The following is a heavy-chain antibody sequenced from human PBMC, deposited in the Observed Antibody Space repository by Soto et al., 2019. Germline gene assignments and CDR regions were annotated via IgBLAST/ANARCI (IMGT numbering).Heavy chain of an antibody. J-gene: IGHJ6*02. D-gene: IGHD6-13*01. CDR1: GFTFSSHA. CDR2: ISYDGSNK. V-gene: IGHV3-30-3*01. CDR3: ARAGATSAGTERVPYDFYFGMDV. Sequence: GGPLRFPCAASGFTFSSHAMHWVLKAPGKGLEWVAVISYDGSNKYYADSVKGRFTISRDNSKNTLYLQMNSLRAEDTAVYYCARAGATSAGTERVPYDFYFGMDVWGQGTTVSGSS.